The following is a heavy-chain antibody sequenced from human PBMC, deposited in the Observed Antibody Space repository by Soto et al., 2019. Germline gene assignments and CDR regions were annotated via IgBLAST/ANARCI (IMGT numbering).Heavy chain of an antibody. J-gene: IGHJ4*02. CDR1: GFTFSSYS. V-gene: IGHV3-21*01. CDR3: ATSTSCSSTSCYVSPHY. CDR2: ISSSSSYI. D-gene: IGHD2-2*01. Sequence: PGGSLRLSCAASGFTFSSYSMNWVRQAPGKGLEWVSSISSSSSYIYYADSVKGRFTISRDNAKNSLYLQMNSLRAEDTAVYYCATSTSCSSTSCYVSPHYWGQGTLVTVSS.